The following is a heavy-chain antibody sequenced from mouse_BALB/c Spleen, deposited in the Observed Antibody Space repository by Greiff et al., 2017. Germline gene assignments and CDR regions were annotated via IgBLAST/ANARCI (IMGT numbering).Heavy chain of an antibody. CDR1: GYTFTSYW. V-gene: IGHV1S81*02. D-gene: IGHD2-4*01. J-gene: IGHJ2*01. CDR2: INPSNGRT. Sequence: QVQLQQPGAELVKPGASVKLSCKASGYTFTSYWMHWVKQRPGQGLEWIGEINPSNGRTNYNEKFKSKATLTVDKSSSTAYMQLSSLTSEDSAVYYCAREGLHDYWGQGTTLTVSS. CDR3: AREGLHDY.